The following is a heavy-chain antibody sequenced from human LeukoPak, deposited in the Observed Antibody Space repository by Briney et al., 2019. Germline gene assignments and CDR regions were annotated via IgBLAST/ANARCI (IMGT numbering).Heavy chain of an antibody. CDR1: GGSISSYY. J-gene: IGHJ4*02. D-gene: IGHD6-13*01. CDR2: IYYSGST. V-gene: IGHV4-59*01. CDR3: ARELAGGAAGFDY. Sequence: PPETLSLTCTVSGGSISSYYWSWLRQPPGKGLEWIGYIYYSGSTNYNPSLKSRVTISVDTSKNQFSLKLSSVTAADTAVYYCARELAGGAAGFDYWGQGTLVTVSS.